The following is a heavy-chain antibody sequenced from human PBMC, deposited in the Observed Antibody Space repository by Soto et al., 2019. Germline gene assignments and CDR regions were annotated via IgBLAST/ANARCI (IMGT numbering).Heavy chain of an antibody. Sequence: QVQLQESGPGLVKPSQTLSLTCTVSGGSTSSGGYYWSWIRQHPGKGLEWIGYIYYSGSTYYNPSLKSRVTISVDTSKNQFSLKLSSVTAADTAVYYCARDRHPNTAMVSYYGMDVWGQGTTVTVSS. D-gene: IGHD5-18*01. CDR2: IYYSGST. V-gene: IGHV4-31*03. CDR1: GGSTSSGGYY. J-gene: IGHJ6*02. CDR3: ARDRHPNTAMVSYYGMDV.